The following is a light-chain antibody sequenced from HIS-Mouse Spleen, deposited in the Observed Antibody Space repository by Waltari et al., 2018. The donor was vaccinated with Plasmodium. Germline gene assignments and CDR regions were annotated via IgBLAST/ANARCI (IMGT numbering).Light chain of an antibody. V-gene: IGLV2-14*03. J-gene: IGLJ2*01. Sequence: QSALTQPASVSGSPGQSITISCTGTSSDVGGYNYVSWYQQHPGKAPKPMIYDGSKRPSGVSNRFSGSKSGNTASLTISGLQAEDEADYYCSSYTSSSTHVVFGGGTKLTVL. CDR3: SSYTSSSTHVV. CDR1: SSDVGGYNY. CDR2: DGS.